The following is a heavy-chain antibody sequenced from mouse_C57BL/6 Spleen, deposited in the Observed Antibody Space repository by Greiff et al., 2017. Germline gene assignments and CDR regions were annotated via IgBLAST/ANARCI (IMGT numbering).Heavy chain of an antibody. V-gene: IGHV5-4*01. CDR2: ISDGGSYT. Sequence: EVKLVESGGGLVKPGGSLKLSCAASGFTFSSDAMSWVRQTPEKRLEWVATISDGGSYTYYPDNVKGRFTISRDNAKNNLFLQMSHLKAEDTAMYYSARDMVRGDFDYRGQGTTLTVSS. CDR1: GFTFSSDA. D-gene: IGHD2-2*01. CDR3: ARDMVRGDFDY. J-gene: IGHJ2*01.